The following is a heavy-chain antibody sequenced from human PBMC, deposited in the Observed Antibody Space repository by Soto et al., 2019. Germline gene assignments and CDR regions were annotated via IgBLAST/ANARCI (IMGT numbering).Heavy chain of an antibody. CDR3: AKSGGDFWSGYADRFYYFAMDV. J-gene: IGHJ6*02. D-gene: IGHD3-3*01. CDR2: ISGSGGST. Sequence: TGGSLRLSCAASGFTFSSYAMSWVRQAPGKGLEWVSVISGSGGSTHYADSVRGRFTISRDNSKNTLYLQANSLRAEDTAVYYCAKSGGDFWSGYADRFYYFAMDVWGQGTTVTVSS. CDR1: GFTFSSYA. V-gene: IGHV3-23*01.